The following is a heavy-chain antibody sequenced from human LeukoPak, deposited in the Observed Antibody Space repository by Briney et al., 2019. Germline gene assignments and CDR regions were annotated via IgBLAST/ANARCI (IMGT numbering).Heavy chain of an antibody. Sequence: GGSLRLSCAASGFTFDDYAMHWVRQAPGKGLEWVSFISGDGVSTFYADSVKGRFTISRDNSKNTLYLQMNSLRAEDTAVYYCASSTLRWLQLQDFDYWGQGTLVTVSS. CDR2: ISGDGVST. D-gene: IGHD5-24*01. J-gene: IGHJ4*02. CDR1: GFTFDDYA. V-gene: IGHV3-43*02. CDR3: ASSTLRWLQLQDFDY.